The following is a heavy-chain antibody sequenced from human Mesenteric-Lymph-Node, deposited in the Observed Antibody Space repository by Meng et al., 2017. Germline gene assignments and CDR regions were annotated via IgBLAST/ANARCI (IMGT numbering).Heavy chain of an antibody. CDR1: GGSIISGYYY. Sequence: VPLRAPAPGLVTPSLTLALTCTISGGSIISGYYYWSWIRQPPGKGLELIGHIYYSGSTSYNPSLKSRVTISVDTSNNPFSLKLSSVTAADTAVXYCARVGWRQWSFDLWGRGTLVTVSS. J-gene: IGHJ2*01. V-gene: IGHV4-30-4*01. CDR2: IYYSGST. CDR3: ARVGWRQWSFDL. D-gene: IGHD5-18*01.